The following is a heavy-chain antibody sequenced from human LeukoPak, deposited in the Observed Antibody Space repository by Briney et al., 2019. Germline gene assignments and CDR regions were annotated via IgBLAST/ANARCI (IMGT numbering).Heavy chain of an antibody. J-gene: IGHJ4*02. CDR3: VRAPPGTGWLIDH. D-gene: IGHD6-19*01. Sequence: GGSLRLSCAASGFTFSSYSMIWVRQAPGKGLEWVSSISSTSNYIYYADSVKGRFTISRDNAKNSLYLQMNSLRAEDTAVYYCVRAPPGTGWLIDHWGQGTLVAVSS. CDR1: GFTFSSYS. V-gene: IGHV3-21*01. CDR2: ISSTSNYI.